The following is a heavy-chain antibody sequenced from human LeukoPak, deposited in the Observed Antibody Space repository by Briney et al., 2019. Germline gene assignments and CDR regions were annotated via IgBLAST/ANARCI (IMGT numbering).Heavy chain of an antibody. J-gene: IGHJ4*02. D-gene: IGHD3-22*01. V-gene: IGHV1-2*02. Sequence: ASVKVSCKASGYTFTGYYMHWVRQAPGQGLEWMGWINPNSGGANYAQKFQGRVTMTRDTSISTAYMELSRLRSDDTAVYYCARVVTTYYYDSSGYYDDYWGQGTLVTVSS. CDR1: GYTFTGYY. CDR2: INPNSGGA. CDR3: ARVVTTYYYDSSGYYDDY.